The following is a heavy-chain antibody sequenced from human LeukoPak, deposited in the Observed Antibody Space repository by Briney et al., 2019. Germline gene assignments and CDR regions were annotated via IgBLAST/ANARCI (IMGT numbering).Heavy chain of an antibody. J-gene: IGHJ4*02. V-gene: IGHV3-48*01. CDR3: AKDPGIAAAGTGY. CDR1: GFTFSSYS. D-gene: IGHD6-13*01. Sequence: GGSLRLSCAASGFTFSSYSMNWVRQAPGKGLEWVSYISSSSSTIYYADSAKGRFTISRDNAKNSLYLQMNSLRAEDTAVYYCAKDPGIAAAGTGYWGQGTLVTVSS. CDR2: ISSSSSTI.